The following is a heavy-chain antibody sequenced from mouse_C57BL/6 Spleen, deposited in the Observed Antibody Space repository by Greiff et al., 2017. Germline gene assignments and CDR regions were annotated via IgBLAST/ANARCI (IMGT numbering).Heavy chain of an antibody. D-gene: IGHD2-4*01. J-gene: IGHJ3*01. V-gene: IGHV5-9-1*02. CDR2: ISSGGDYI. CDR1: GFTFSSYA. CDR3: TRSYDYSFAC. Sequence: EVQGVESGEGLVKPGGSLKLSCAASGFTFSSYAMSWVRQTPEKRLEWVAYISSGGDYIYYADTVKGRFTISRDNARNTLYLQMSSLKSADTAMYYCTRSYDYSFACWGQGTLVTVSA.